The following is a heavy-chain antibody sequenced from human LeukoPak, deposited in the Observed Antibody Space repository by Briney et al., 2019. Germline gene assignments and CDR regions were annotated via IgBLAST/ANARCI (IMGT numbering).Heavy chain of an antibody. CDR1: GGSISSHY. CDR3: ARLFGVVISSWFDP. D-gene: IGHD3-3*01. CDR2: IYYSGST. Sequence: SETLSLTCTVSGGSISSHYWSWIRQSPGKGLEWIGYIYYSGSTNYNPSLKSRVTISVDTSKNQFSLKLSSVTAADTAVYYCARLFGVVISSWFDPWGQGTLVTVSS. J-gene: IGHJ5*02. V-gene: IGHV4-59*11.